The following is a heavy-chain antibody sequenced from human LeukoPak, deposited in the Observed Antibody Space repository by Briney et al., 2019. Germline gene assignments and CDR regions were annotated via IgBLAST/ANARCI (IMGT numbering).Heavy chain of an antibody. CDR3: ARQGDDIMTGSYNWFDG. CDR2: INAGNGNT. V-gene: IGHV1-3*01. CDR1: GYTFTSYA. D-gene: IGHD3-9*01. J-gene: IGHJ5*02. Sequence: ASVTVSFTASGYTFTSYAMHWVRQAPGQRLEWMGWINAGNGNTKSSQKSQGRVTITRDTSASTVYMKLSILRSEDTAVYYCARQGDDIMTGSYNWFDGWSQGTLVTVYS.